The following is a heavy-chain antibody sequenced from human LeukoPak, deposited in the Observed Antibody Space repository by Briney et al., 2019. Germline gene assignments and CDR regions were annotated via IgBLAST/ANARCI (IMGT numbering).Heavy chain of an antibody. CDR2: IIPIFGTA. Sequence: SVKVSCKASGGTFSSYAISWVRQAPGQGLEWMGGIIPIFGTANYAQKFQGRVTITADESTSTAYMELSSLRSEDTAVYYCAREGGVSNYASSFDYWGEGTLVTVSS. CDR3: AREGGVSNYASSFDY. CDR1: GGTFSSYA. V-gene: IGHV1-69*01. D-gene: IGHD4-11*01. J-gene: IGHJ4*02.